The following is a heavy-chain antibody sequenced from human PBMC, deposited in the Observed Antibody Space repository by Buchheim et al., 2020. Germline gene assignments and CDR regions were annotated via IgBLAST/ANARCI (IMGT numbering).Heavy chain of an antibody. CDR3: AKDGDGSGSSFDY. D-gene: IGHD3-10*01. Sequence: EVQLVESGGVVVQPGGSLRLSCAASGFTFDDYTMHWVRQAPGKGLEWVSLISWVGGSTYYADSLKGRFTISSDDSKNSLYLQMNSLRTEDTALYYCAKDGDGSGSSFDYWGQGTL. V-gene: IGHV3-43*01. CDR2: ISWVGGST. J-gene: IGHJ4*02. CDR1: GFTFDDYT.